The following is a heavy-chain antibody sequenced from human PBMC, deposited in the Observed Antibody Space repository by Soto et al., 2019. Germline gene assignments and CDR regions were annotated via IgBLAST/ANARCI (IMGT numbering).Heavy chain of an antibody. CDR1: GCSISGFQ. Sequence: SETLSLTCTFSGCSISGFQWSWIRQPPGKGLEWIGSIYYSETTNNNPSLKSRVTIAVDTSTSQVSLKLASVTAGDTAVYYCARSNTRYSSPDYWGQGSLVTVSS. D-gene: IGHD6-13*01. CDR2: IYYSETT. J-gene: IGHJ4*02. V-gene: IGHV4-59*08. CDR3: ARSNTRYSSPDY.